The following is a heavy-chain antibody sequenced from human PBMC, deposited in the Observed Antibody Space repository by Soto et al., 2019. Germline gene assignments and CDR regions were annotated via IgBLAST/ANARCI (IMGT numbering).Heavy chain of an antibody. CDR1: GFTFSNAW. CDR3: TTEMDGSGSYYTPWYYYGMDV. D-gene: IGHD3-10*01. V-gene: IGHV3-15*07. CDR2: IKSKTDGGTT. J-gene: IGHJ6*02. Sequence: GGSLRLSCAASGFTFSNAWMNWVRQAPGKGLEWVGRIKSKTDGGTTDYAAPVKGRFTNSRDDSKNTLYLQMNSLKTEDTAVYYCTTEMDGSGSYYTPWYYYGMDVWGQGTTVTVSS.